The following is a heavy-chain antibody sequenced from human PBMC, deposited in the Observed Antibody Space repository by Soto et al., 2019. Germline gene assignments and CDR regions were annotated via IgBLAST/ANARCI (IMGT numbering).Heavy chain of an antibody. CDR2: ISWNSGSI. D-gene: IGHD3-3*01. Sequence: ESGGGLVQPGRSLRLSCAASGFTFDDYAMHWVRQAPGKGLEWVSGISWNSGSIGYADSVKGRFTISRDNAKNSLYLQMNSLRAEDTALYYCAKDTTIFGVADYYYYGMDVWGQGTTVTVSS. J-gene: IGHJ6*02. V-gene: IGHV3-9*01. CDR1: GFTFDDYA. CDR3: AKDTTIFGVADYYYYGMDV.